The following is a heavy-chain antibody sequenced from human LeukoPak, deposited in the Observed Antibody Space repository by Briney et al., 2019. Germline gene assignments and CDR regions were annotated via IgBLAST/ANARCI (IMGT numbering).Heavy chain of an antibody. J-gene: IGHJ4*02. CDR3: ARGLGGYYSSFDY. CDR1: GGSISSYY. V-gene: IGHV4-59*08. D-gene: IGHD3-22*01. CDR2: IYYSGST. Sequence: PSETLSLTCTVSGGSISSYYWSWIRQPPGKGLEWIGYIYYSGSTNYNPSLKSRVTITVDTSKNQFSLRLSSVTAADTAVYYCARGLGGYYSSFDYWGQGTLVTVSS.